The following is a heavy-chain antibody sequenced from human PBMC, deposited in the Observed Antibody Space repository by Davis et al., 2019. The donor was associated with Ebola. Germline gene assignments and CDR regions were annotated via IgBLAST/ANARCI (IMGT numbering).Heavy chain of an antibody. D-gene: IGHD1-7*01. V-gene: IGHV4-59*01. CDR1: GGSISSYY. J-gene: IGHJ6*02. CDR3: ARGDGTGTTRPWLGYYYYGMDV. Sequence: SETLCLTCTASGGSISSYYWSWIRQPPGKGLEWIGYIYYSGSTNYNPSLKSRVTISVDTSKNQFSLKLRSVTAADTAVYYCARGDGTGTTRPWLGYYYYGMDVWGQGTTVTVSS. CDR2: IYYSGST.